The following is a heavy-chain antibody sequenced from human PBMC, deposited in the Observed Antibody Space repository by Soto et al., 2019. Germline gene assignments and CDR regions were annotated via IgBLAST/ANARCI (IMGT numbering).Heavy chain of an antibody. CDR3: AGYGSGSYYPTTFDY. V-gene: IGHV4-31*03. J-gene: IGHJ4*02. D-gene: IGHD3-10*01. CDR1: GGSVSSAGYY. CDR2: IYYSGST. Sequence: QVQLQESGPGLVKPSQTLSRTCNVSGGSVSSAGYYWSWIRQQPGKCLEWIGYIYYSGSTYYNPSLKSRVTISVDTSKNQFSRNLSSVTAADTAVYYCAGYGSGSYYPTTFDYWGQGTLVTVSS.